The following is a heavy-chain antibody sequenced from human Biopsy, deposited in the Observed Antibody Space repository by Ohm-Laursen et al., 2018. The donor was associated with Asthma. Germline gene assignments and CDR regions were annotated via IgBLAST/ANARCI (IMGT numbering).Heavy chain of an antibody. V-gene: IGHV1-2*06. D-gene: IGHD7-27*01. Sequence: SVKVSCNASAYTFIGYHLHWVRQAPGEGLEWMGRINPNGGATIYAQKFQVRVTMTRDTSISTAYMELSRLTSDDTAVYYCARVQKSPGDRWFDPWGQGTLVTVSS. CDR1: AYTFIGYH. CDR3: ARVQKSPGDRWFDP. J-gene: IGHJ5*02. CDR2: INPNGGAT.